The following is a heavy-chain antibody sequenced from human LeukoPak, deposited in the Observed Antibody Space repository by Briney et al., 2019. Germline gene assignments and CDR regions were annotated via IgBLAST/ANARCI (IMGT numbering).Heavy chain of an antibody. CDR3: ARGGDYYDSSGYPEYFDY. CDR1: GFTFSNYW. V-gene: IGHV3-7*01. D-gene: IGHD3-22*01. Sequence: GGSLRLSCAASGFTFSNYWMSWVRQAPGKGLEWVANIKQDGSEKYYVDSVKGRFTISRDNAKNSLYLQMNSLRAEDTAVYYCARGGDYYDSSGYPEYFDYWGQGTLVTVSS. J-gene: IGHJ4*02. CDR2: IKQDGSEK.